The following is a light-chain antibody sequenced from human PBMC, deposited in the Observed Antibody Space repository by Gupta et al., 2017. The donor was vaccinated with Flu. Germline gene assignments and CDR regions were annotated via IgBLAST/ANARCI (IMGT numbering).Light chain of an antibody. CDR1: QGISSY. CDR2: AAS. Sequence: PSFLSASVGDRVTITCRASQGISSYLGWYQQKPGKAPKLLIYAASNLQSGVPSRFSGSGSGRQFTLTIRSLQPEDFATYFCQQVNSYPYTFGQGTKVEIK. V-gene: IGKV1-9*01. J-gene: IGKJ2*01. CDR3: QQVNSYPYT.